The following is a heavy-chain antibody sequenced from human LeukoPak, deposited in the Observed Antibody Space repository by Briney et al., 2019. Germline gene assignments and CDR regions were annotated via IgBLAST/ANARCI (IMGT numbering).Heavy chain of an antibody. CDR3: ARDRDYSSSCPDY. V-gene: IGHV3-30*03. CDR1: GFTFSSYG. J-gene: IGHJ4*02. D-gene: IGHD6-13*01. CDR2: ISYDGSNK. Sequence: PGGSLRLSCAASGFTFSSYGMHWVRQAPVKGLEWVAVISYDGSNKYYADSVKGRFTISRDNAKNSLYLQMNSLRAEDTAVYYCARDRDYSSSCPDYWGQGTLVTVSS.